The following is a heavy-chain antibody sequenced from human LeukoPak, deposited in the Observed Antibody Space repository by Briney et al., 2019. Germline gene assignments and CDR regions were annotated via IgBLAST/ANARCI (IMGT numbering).Heavy chain of an antibody. V-gene: IGHV4-38-2*02. D-gene: IGHD3-10*01. Sequence: PSETLSLTCTVSGYSISSGYYWGWIRQPPGKGLEWIGSIYHSGSTYYNPSLKSRVTISVDTSKNQFSLKLSSVTAADTAVYYCARHGVFGSGSSYYFDYWGQGTLVTVSS. CDR2: IYHSGST. CDR1: GYSISSGYY. J-gene: IGHJ4*02. CDR3: ARHGVFGSGSSYYFDY.